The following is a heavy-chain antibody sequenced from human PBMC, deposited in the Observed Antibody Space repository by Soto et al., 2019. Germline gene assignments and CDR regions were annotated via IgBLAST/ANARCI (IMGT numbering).Heavy chain of an antibody. CDR1: GYTFTGYA. CDR2: INAGNGNT. J-gene: IGHJ6*02. Sequence: ASVKVSCKASGYTFTGYAMHWVRQAPGQRLEWMGWINAGNGNTKYSQKFQGRVTITRDTSASTAYMELSSLRSEDTAVYYCASEYCSGGSCPLHPGMDVCGQGTTVTVSS. CDR3: ASEYCSGGSCPLHPGMDV. D-gene: IGHD2-15*01. V-gene: IGHV1-3*01.